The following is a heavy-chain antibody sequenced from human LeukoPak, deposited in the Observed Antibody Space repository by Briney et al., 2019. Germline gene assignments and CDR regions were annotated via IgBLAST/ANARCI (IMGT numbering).Heavy chain of an antibody. Sequence: GGSLRLSCAASGFSFTTYPMSWVRQPPGKGLEWVSVIMDNGSRTFYADSVKGRFTISRDNSKNTLYLQMNSLSAEDSAIYYCARLWRGSYPRFFDFWGQGALVTVS. J-gene: IGHJ4*02. CDR1: GFSFTTYP. V-gene: IGHV3-23*01. CDR3: ARLWRGSYPRFFDF. D-gene: IGHD4/OR15-4a*01. CDR2: IMDNGSRT.